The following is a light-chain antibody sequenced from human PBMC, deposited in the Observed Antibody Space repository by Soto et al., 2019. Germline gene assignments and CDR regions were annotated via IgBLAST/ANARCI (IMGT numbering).Light chain of an antibody. J-gene: IGKJ4*01. CDR3: QQANSFPLT. V-gene: IGKV1-12*01. CDR1: QGISNW. Sequence: DIPMTQSPSSVSASVGDRVSITCRASQGISNWLAWYQQKPGRAPKLLIYTGSSLQSGVPSRFSGTGSGTDFTLTISSLQSEDVATYYCQQANSFPLTFGGGTKVEIK. CDR2: TGS.